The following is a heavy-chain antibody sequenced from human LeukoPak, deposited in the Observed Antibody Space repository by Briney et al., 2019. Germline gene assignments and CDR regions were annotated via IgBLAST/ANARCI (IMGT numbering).Heavy chain of an antibody. Sequence: SQTLSLTCAVSGGSISSGGYSWSWIRQPPGKGLEWIGYIYHSGSTYYNPSLKSRVTISVDRSKNQFSLKLSSVTAADTAVYYCARGRVVYSRNWFDPWGQGTLVTVSS. CDR1: GGSISSGGYS. CDR3: ARGRVVYSRNWFDP. V-gene: IGHV4-30-2*01. CDR2: IYHSGST. J-gene: IGHJ5*02. D-gene: IGHD2-8*02.